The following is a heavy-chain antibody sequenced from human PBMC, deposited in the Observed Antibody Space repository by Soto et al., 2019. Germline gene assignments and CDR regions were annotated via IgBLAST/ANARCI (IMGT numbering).Heavy chain of an antibody. V-gene: IGHV4-34*01. Sequence: SETLSLTCAVYGGSFSGYYWSWIRQPPGKGLEWIGEINHSGSTNYNPSLKSRVTISVDTSKNRFSLKLSSVTAADTAVYYCARCLCSSTSCYLLQLYGMDVWGQGTTVTVSS. CDR3: ARCLCSSTSCYLLQLYGMDV. D-gene: IGHD2-2*01. CDR2: INHSGST. J-gene: IGHJ6*02. CDR1: GGSFSGYY.